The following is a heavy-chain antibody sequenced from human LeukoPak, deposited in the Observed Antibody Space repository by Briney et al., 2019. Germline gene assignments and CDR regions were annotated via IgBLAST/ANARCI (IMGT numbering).Heavy chain of an antibody. CDR2: IIPIFGTA. Sequence: ASVKVSCKASGGTFSSYAISWVRQAPGQGLEWMGGIIPIFGTANYAQKFQGRVTITADESTSTAYMELSSLRAEDTAVYYCANFHCSSTSCHLSGYFQHWGQGTLVTVSS. CDR3: ANFHCSSTSCHLSGYFQH. CDR1: GGTFSSYA. V-gene: IGHV1-69*13. J-gene: IGHJ1*01. D-gene: IGHD2-2*01.